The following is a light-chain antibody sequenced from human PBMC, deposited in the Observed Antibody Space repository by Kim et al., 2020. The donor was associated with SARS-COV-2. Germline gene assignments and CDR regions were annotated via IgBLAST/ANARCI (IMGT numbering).Light chain of an antibody. CDR2: EDN. CDR3: QSYDSSNQGV. CDR1: SGSIASTY. J-gene: IGLJ3*02. V-gene: IGLV6-57*01. Sequence: KTVTISCTRSSGSIASTYVQWYQQRPGCSPTTVIYEDNQRPSGVPDRFSGSIDSSSNSASLTISGLKTEDEADYYCQSYDSSNQGVFGGGTQLTVL.